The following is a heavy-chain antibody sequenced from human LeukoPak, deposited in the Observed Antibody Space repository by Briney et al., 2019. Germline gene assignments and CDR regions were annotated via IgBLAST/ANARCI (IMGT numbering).Heavy chain of an antibody. Sequence: ASVTVSCTASGYTFTSYGISWVRQAPGQGLEWMGWISAYNGNTNYAQKLQGRVTMTTDTSTSTAYMELRSLRSDDTAVYYCARVRPSCGGDRYAFDYWGQGTLVTVSS. CDR1: GYTFTSYG. J-gene: IGHJ4*02. V-gene: IGHV1-18*01. CDR2: ISAYNGNT. CDR3: ARVRPSCGGDRYAFDY. D-gene: IGHD2-21*02.